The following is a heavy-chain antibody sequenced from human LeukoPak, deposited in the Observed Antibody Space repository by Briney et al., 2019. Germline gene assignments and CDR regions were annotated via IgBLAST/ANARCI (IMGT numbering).Heavy chain of an antibody. D-gene: IGHD1-26*01. Sequence: ASVKVSCKASGYIFTSYGISWVRQAPGQGLEWMGWISVYNGNTNYAQKLQGRVTMTTDTSTSTAYLELRSLRPDDTAVYYCARGPSYSGSYDWGQGTLVTVSS. V-gene: IGHV1-18*01. CDR1: GYIFTSYG. CDR3: ARGPSYSGSYD. CDR2: ISVYNGNT. J-gene: IGHJ4*02.